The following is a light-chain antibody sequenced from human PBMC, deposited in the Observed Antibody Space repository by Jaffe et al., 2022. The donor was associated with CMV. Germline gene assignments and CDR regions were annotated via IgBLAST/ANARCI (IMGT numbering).Light chain of an antibody. CDR1: QDIDDD. V-gene: IGKV5-2*01. Sequence: ETTLTQSPAFMSATLGDTVSISCKASQDIDDDVNWYQQKPGEAPIYIIQEATTRVPGISPRFSGSGYGRDFTLTINNIESEDAGYYFCLQHDNLPYTFGRGTKLEIK. CDR2: EAT. CDR3: LQHDNLPYT. J-gene: IGKJ2*01.